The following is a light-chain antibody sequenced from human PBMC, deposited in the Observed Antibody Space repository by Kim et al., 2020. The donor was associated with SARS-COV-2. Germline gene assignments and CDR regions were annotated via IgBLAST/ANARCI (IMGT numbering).Light chain of an antibody. CDR2: AAS. Sequence: ASTGDRVTITCRASQSLSSFLNWYQQKPGKAPRLLIYAASNLQSGVPSRFSGSGSGTDFTLSISSLQPEDSATYYCQQSYSTPWTFGPGTKVDIK. J-gene: IGKJ1*01. CDR3: QQSYSTPWT. V-gene: IGKV1-39*01. CDR1: QSLSSF.